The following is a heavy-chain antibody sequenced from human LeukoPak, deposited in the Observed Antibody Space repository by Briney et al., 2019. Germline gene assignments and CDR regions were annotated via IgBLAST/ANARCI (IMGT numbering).Heavy chain of an antibody. CDR2: INSDGSST. J-gene: IGHJ4*01. CDR3: AKGIYSSGWSYFDY. Sequence: GGSLRLSCAASGFTFSSHWMHWVRQAPGKGLVWVSRINSDGSSTSYADSVKGRFTISRDNSKNTLYLQMNSLRAEDTAVYYCAKGIYSSGWSYFDYWGHGALVTVSS. CDR1: GFTFSSHW. V-gene: IGHV3-74*01. D-gene: IGHD6-25*01.